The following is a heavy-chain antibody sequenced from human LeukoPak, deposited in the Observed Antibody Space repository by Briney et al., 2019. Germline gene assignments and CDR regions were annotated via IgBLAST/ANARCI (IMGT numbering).Heavy chain of an antibody. V-gene: IGHV3-7*01. CDR2: IKQDGSEK. CDR3: ARDRWYYGSGSYFNFDY. J-gene: IGHJ4*02. Sequence: GGSLRLSCAASGFTFSSYWMSWVRQAPGKGLEWVANIKQDGSEKYYVDSVKGRFTISRDNAKNSLYLQMNSLRAEDTAVYYCARDRWYYGSGSYFNFDYWGQGTLVTVSS. D-gene: IGHD3-10*01. CDR1: GFTFSSYW.